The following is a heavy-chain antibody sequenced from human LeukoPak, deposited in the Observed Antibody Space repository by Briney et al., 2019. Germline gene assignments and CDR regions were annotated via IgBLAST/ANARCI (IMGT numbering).Heavy chain of an antibody. CDR2: IYTSGST. Sequence: SETLSLTCTVSGGSISSYYWSWTRQPAGKGLEWIGRIYTSGSTNYNPSLKSRVTMSVDTSKNQFSLKLSSVTAADTAVYYCASVGLPAAQDVWGKGTTVTVSS. V-gene: IGHV4-4*07. D-gene: IGHD2-2*01. J-gene: IGHJ6*04. CDR3: ASVGLPAAQDV. CDR1: GGSISSYY.